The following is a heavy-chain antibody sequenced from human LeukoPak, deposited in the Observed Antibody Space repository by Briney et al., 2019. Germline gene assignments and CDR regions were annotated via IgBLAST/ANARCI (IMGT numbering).Heavy chain of an antibody. D-gene: IGHD3-10*01. Sequence: PGGSLRLSCAASGFTFGNFWMSWVRQAPGRGLQWVASMKGDGSHIYYVDSVKGRFTISRDNARNSMYLQMNSLRAEDTAVHYCWFGDMDVWGKGTTVTISS. CDR1: GFTFGNFW. V-gene: IGHV3-7*01. CDR3: WFGDMDV. CDR2: MKGDGSHI. J-gene: IGHJ6*03.